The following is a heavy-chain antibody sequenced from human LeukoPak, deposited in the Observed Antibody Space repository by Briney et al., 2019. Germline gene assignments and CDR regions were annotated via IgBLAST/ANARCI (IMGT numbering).Heavy chain of an antibody. J-gene: IGHJ4*02. Sequence: PGRSLRLSCAASGFTFSSYWMHWVRQVPGKGLVWVARINPGGSSITYADSVKGRFTISRDNAKNTVYLQMNSLRAEDTAVYYCAKDGHYSNFYFDYWGQGTLVTVSS. CDR3: AKDGHYSNFYFDY. V-gene: IGHV3-74*01. CDR1: GFTFSSYW. CDR2: INPGGSSI. D-gene: IGHD4-11*01.